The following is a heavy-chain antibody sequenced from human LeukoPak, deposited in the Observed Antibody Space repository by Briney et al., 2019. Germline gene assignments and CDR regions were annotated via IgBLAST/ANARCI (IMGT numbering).Heavy chain of an antibody. Sequence: SETLSLTCTVSGGSISSYYWSWIRQPAGKGLEWVGRIYTSGSTNYNRSLKSRVTMSVDTSKNQFSLKLSSVTAADTAVYYCARDFVVVPAAMRYYYGMDVWGQGTTVTVSS. CDR3: ARDFVVVPAAMRYYYGMDV. D-gene: IGHD2-2*01. J-gene: IGHJ6*02. CDR2: IYTSGST. V-gene: IGHV4-4*07. CDR1: GGSISSYY.